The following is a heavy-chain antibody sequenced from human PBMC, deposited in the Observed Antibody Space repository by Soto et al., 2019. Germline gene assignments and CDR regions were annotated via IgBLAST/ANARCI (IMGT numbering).Heavy chain of an antibody. J-gene: IGHJ6*02. V-gene: IGHV3-30-3*01. CDR3: ARDFTYGTGSYPYYYYYYGMDV. CDR2: ISYDGSNK. CDR1: GFTFSSYA. Sequence: GGSLRLSCAASGFTFSSYAMHWVRQAPGKGLEWVAVISYDGSNKYYADSVKGRFTISRDNSKNTLYLQMNSLRAEDTAVYYCARDFTYGTGSYPYYYYYYGMDVWGQGTTVTVSS. D-gene: IGHD3-10*01.